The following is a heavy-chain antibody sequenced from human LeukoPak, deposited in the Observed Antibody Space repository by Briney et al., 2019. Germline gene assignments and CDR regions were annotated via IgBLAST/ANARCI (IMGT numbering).Heavy chain of an antibody. D-gene: IGHD3-10*01. Sequence: GGSLRLSCAASGFTFSSYAMSWVRHAPGKGLEWVSAISGSGGSTYYADSVKGRFTISRDNSKNTLYLQMNSLRAEDTAVSYCAKGQYYGSGWGYYYYYGMDVWGQGTTVTVSS. CDR2: ISGSGGST. CDR1: GFTFSSYA. J-gene: IGHJ6*02. CDR3: AKGQYYGSGWGYYYYYGMDV. V-gene: IGHV3-23*01.